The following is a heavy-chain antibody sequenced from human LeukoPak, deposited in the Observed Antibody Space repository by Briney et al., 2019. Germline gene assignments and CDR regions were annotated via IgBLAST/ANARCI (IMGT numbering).Heavy chain of an antibody. CDR1: GFTFSSYS. V-gene: IGHV3-21*01. J-gene: IGHJ4*02. CDR3: ARVGLRFWAFDY. D-gene: IGHD3-3*01. Sequence: GGSLRLSCAASGFTFSSYSMNWVRQAPGKGLEWVSSISSSSSYIYYADSVKGRFTISRDNAKNSLYLQMNSLRAEDTAVYYCARVGLRFWAFDYWGQGTLVTVSS. CDR2: ISSSSSYI.